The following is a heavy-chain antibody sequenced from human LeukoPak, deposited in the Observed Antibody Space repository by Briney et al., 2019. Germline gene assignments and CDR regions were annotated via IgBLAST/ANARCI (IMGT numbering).Heavy chain of an antibody. CDR3: ARDRGPYGSGSYYPFGY. CDR2: INWNGGST. Sequence: GGSLRLSCAASGFTFDDYGMSWVRQAPGKGLEWVSGINWNGGSTGYADSVKGRFTISRDNSKNTLYLQMNSLRAEDTAVYYCARDRGPYGSGSYYPFGYWGQGTLVTVSS. D-gene: IGHD3-10*01. CDR1: GFTFDDYG. V-gene: IGHV3-20*04. J-gene: IGHJ4*02.